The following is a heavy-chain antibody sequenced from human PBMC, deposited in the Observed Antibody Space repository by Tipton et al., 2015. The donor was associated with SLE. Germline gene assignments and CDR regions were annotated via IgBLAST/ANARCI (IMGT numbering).Heavy chain of an antibody. CDR1: DGSFSGYY. Sequence: LRLSCAVYDGSFSGYYWSWIRQPPGKGLEWIGEINDSGRANYNPSPKSRVTMSVDTSENQFSLKLSSVTAADTAVYYCARDGLEGGFDYWGQGTLVTVSS. D-gene: IGHD1-26*01. J-gene: IGHJ4*02. V-gene: IGHV4-34*01. CDR3: ARDGLEGGFDY. CDR2: INDSGRA.